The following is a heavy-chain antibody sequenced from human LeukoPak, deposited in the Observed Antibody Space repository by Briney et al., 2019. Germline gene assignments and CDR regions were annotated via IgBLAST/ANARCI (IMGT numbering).Heavy chain of an antibody. CDR2: IYYSGST. CDR1: GGSISSSSYY. Sequence: SGTLSLTCTVSGGSISSSSYYWGWIRQPPGKGLEWIGSIYYSGSTYYNPSLKSRVTISVDTSKNQFSLKLSSVTAADTAVYYCARRGTYYDFWSGSGTFDYWGQGTLVTVSS. V-gene: IGHV4-39*01. D-gene: IGHD3-3*01. CDR3: ARRGTYYDFWSGSGTFDY. J-gene: IGHJ4*02.